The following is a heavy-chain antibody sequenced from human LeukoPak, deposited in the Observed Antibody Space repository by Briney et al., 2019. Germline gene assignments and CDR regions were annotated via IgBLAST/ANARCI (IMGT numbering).Heavy chain of an antibody. CDR1: GFTFSSYS. J-gene: IGHJ4*02. Sequence: PGGSLRLSCAASGFTFSSYSMSWVRQAPGKGLEWVSGTSDRGDYTYYADSVKGRFTISRDNAKNSVYLQMNSLRAEDTAVYYCAREGGISFEADHWGQGTLVTVSS. V-gene: IGHV3-23*01. CDR3: AREGGISFEADH. CDR2: TSDRGDYT. D-gene: IGHD3-16*01.